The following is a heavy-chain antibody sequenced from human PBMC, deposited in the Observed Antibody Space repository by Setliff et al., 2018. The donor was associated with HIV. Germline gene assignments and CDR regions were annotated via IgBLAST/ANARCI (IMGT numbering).Heavy chain of an antibody. J-gene: IGHJ5*02. V-gene: IGHV1-3*04. CDR3: ARPVGGTGFDP. CDR1: GYDFTYYS. Sequence: ASVKVSCKASGYDFTYYSLHWVRQAPGQGLEWMGWLRTGTGDTSYSVKFQGRLTITRDTSANTAYMELSNLRSEDTAVYYCARPVGGTGFDPWGQGTLVTVSS. CDR2: LRTGTGDT. D-gene: IGHD1-26*01.